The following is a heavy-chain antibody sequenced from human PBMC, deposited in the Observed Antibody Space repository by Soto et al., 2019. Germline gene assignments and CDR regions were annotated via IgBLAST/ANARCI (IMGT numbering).Heavy chain of an antibody. CDR2: IKSQFDGGTT. CDR1: GFTFSNAW. Sequence: PGGSLRLSCAASGFTFSNAWMSWVRQAPGKGLEWVGRIKSQFDGGTTDYAAPVKGRFTISRDDSKNMLHVEMNSLKTEDTAVYYCTTGPYSGCDSYWGQGTLVTVSS. CDR3: TTGPYSGCDSY. V-gene: IGHV3-15*05. J-gene: IGHJ4*02. D-gene: IGHD5-12*01.